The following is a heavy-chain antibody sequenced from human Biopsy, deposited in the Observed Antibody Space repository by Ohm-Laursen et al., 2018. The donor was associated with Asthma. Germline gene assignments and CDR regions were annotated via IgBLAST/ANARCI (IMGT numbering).Heavy chain of an antibody. CDR3: AKDRVRINSAYYFDY. CDR1: GFTFSSYG. D-gene: IGHD3-10*01. J-gene: IGHJ4*02. CDR2: ILSDGRDK. V-gene: IGHV3-30*18. Sequence: SLRLSCTASGFTFSSYGMHWVRQAPGKELEWVAVILSDGRDKYYADSVKGRFTISRDNSKNTLYLHMHSLRAEDTAVYFCAKDRVRINSAYYFDYWGQGTLVTVSS.